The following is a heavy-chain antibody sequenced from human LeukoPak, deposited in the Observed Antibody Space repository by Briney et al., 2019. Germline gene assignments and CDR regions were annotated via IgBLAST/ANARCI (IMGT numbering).Heavy chain of an antibody. D-gene: IGHD6-13*01. CDR1: GGSFSGYY. Sequence: PSETLSLTCAVYGGSFSGYYWSWIRQPPGKGLEWIGEINHSGSTNYNPSLESRVTISVDTSKNQFSLKLSSVTAADTAVYYCARGGRIAAAGTGYFDYWGQGTLVTVSS. CDR2: INHSGST. J-gene: IGHJ4*02. V-gene: IGHV4-34*01. CDR3: ARGGRIAAAGTGYFDY.